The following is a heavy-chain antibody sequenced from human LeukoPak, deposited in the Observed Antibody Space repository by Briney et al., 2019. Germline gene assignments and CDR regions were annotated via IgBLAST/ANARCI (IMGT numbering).Heavy chain of an antibody. D-gene: IGHD3-10*01. Sequence: ASVKVSCKASGYTFSSYGISWVGQAPGQGVEWMGWISAYNGNINYIQKFQGRVTMTTDTSTSTAYTELRSLRSDDTAVYYCAREHGSGSYYNPVGFDYWGQGTLVTVSS. CDR2: ISAYNGNI. CDR3: AREHGSGSYYNPVGFDY. V-gene: IGHV1-18*01. J-gene: IGHJ4*02. CDR1: GYTFSSYG.